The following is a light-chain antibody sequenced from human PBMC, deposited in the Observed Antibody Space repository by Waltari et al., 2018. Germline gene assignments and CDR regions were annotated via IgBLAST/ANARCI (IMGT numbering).Light chain of an antibody. CDR1: QAIRNS. J-gene: IGKJ1*01. V-gene: IGKV1-16*02. CDR2: GAS. CDR3: LQYNSYPRT. Sequence: DIQMTQSPSSLSASVGDRVTITCRASQAIRNSLSWFQQKSGEAPKYLIYGASNLQSGVPSKFSGSGYGTDFTLTITSLQPEDFATYYCLQYNSYPRTFGQGTKVEIK.